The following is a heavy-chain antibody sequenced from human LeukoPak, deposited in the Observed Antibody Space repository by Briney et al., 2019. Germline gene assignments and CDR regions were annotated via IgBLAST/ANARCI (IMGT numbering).Heavy chain of an antibody. J-gene: IGHJ4*02. D-gene: IGHD6-13*01. CDR1: GYTFTGYS. V-gene: IGHV1-2*02. CDR2: INPNSGGT. CDR3: ARDPRIAAAGGFDY. Sequence: ASVRVSCKASGYTFTGYSMHWVRQAPGQGLEWMGWINPNSGGTNYAQKFQGRVTMTRDTSISTAYMELSRLRSDDTAVYYCARDPRIAAAGGFDYWGQGTLVTVSS.